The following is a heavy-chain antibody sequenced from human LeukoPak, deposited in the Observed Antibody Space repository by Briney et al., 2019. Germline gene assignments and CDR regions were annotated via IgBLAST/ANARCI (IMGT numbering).Heavy chain of an antibody. CDR3: ARGQSREPRDFDY. Sequence: SETLSLTCTVSGGSISSGGYYWSWIRQHPGKGLEWIGYIYYSGSTYYNPSLKSRVTISVDTSKNQFSLKLSSVTAADTAVYYCARGQSREPRDFDYWGQGTLVTVSS. CDR1: GGSISSGGYY. J-gene: IGHJ4*02. CDR2: IYYSGST. V-gene: IGHV4-31*03.